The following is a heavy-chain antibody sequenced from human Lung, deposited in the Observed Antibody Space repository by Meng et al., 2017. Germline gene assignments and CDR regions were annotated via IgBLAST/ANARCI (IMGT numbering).Heavy chain of an antibody. CDR1: GGSFSDYY. D-gene: IGHD4-11*01. J-gene: IGHJ4*02. CDR3: ARGPTTMAHDFDY. Sequence: QVQLQQWGAGLFKPSETLSLTCVVSGGSFSDYYWSWIRQPPVKGLEWIGEINHSGSTNYNPSLESRATISVDTSQNNLSLKLSSVTAADSAVYYCARGPTTMAHDFDYWGQGTLVTVSS. CDR2: INHSGST. V-gene: IGHV4-34*01.